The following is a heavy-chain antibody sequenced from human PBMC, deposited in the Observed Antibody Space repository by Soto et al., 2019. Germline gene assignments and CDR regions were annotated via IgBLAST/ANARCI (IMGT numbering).Heavy chain of an antibody. CDR3: ARDGDYGHSYNYSYMAV. Sequence: PSETLSLTCTVSGGSTSSYYWSWIRQPPGKGLEWIGYIYYSGSTNYNPSLKSRVTISVDTSKNQFSLKLSSVTAADTAVYYCARDGDYGHSYNYSYMAVSGNGTTVTVSS. J-gene: IGHJ6*03. CDR2: IYYSGST. D-gene: IGHD4-17*01. V-gene: IGHV4-59*01. CDR1: GGSTSSYY.